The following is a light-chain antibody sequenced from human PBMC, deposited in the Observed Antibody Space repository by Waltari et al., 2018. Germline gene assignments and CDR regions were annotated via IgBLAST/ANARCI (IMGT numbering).Light chain of an antibody. J-gene: IGLJ2*01. CDR2: DVN. CDR1: STDGGGYNY. CDR3: CSYAGSYTFV. V-gene: IGLV2-11*02. Sequence: QSALAQPRSVSGSPGQPVTISCTGTSTDGGGYNYVSWYPQPPGKAPKFMIYDVNKRPSGVPDRFSGSKSGNTASLTISGLHAEDEADYYCCSYAGSYTFVFGGGTKLTVL.